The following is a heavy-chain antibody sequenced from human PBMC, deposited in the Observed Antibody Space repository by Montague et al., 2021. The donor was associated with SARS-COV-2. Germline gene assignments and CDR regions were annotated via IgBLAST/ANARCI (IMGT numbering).Heavy chain of an antibody. CDR2: IHHSGDT. CDR1: GDSVISTNW. J-gene: IGHJ4*02. CDR3: LKAGGFDNRPPV. Sequence: SETLSLTCGVSGDSVISTNWWSWVRQPPGKGLEWIGEIHHSGDTNNNPPCKSRVTIAVDQSKNQYSLELNFVTAEYTALYYCLKAGGFDNRPPVWGQGALVIVSS. V-gene: IGHV4-4*02. D-gene: IGHD3-10*01.